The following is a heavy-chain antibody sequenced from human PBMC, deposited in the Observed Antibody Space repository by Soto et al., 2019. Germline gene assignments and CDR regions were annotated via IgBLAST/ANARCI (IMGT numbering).Heavy chain of an antibody. CDR1: GYSFTSYW. D-gene: IGHD2-2*01. CDR2: IYPGDSDT. J-gene: IGHJ4*02. CDR3: ASVPLGHCSSTSCYRFDY. Sequence: PGESLKISCKGSGYSFTSYWIGWVRQMPGKGLEWMGIIYPGDSDTRYSPSFQGQVTISADKSISTAYLQWSSLKASDTAMYYCASVPLGHCSSTSCYRFDYWGQGTLVTVSS. V-gene: IGHV5-51*01.